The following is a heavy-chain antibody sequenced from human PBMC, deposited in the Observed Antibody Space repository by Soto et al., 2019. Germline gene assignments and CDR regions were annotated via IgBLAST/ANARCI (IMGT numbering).Heavy chain of an antibody. V-gene: IGHV4-59*01. D-gene: IGHD2-15*01. Sequence: AETLSLTCTVSGGSISSYYWNWIRQPPGEGLESIGYAFHSGFTSYNPSLKSRVAISLDSSKNQFSLRLSSVTAADTAVYYCARMSPSYCEGTCYSEGVWIDHWGQGIQVTVSS. CDR1: GGSISSYY. J-gene: IGHJ4*02. CDR3: ARMSPSYCEGTCYSEGVWIDH. CDR2: AFHSGFT.